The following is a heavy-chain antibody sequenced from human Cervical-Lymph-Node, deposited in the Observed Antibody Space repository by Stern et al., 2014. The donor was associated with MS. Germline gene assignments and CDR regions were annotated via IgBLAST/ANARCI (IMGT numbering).Heavy chain of an antibody. D-gene: IGHD2-21*02. CDR3: AKDRLFSYYYYYGMDV. V-gene: IGHV3-30*18. CDR1: GFTFSSYG. Sequence: VQLVESGGGVVQPGRSLRLSCAASGFTFSSYGMHWVRQAPGKGLEWVAVLSYDGSNKYYADSVKGRFTISRDNSKNTLYLQMNSLRAEDTAVYYCAKDRLFSYYYYYGMDVWGQGTTVTVSS. CDR2: LSYDGSNK. J-gene: IGHJ6*02.